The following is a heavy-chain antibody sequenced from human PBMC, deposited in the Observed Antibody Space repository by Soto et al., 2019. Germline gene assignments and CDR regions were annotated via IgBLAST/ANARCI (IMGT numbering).Heavy chain of an antibody. J-gene: IGHJ5*02. Sequence: GESLNLSCTGSGYSFTIYWIGWVRPLPGKGLEWMGIIYPGDSDTRYSPSFQGQVTISADKSISTAYLQWSSLKASDTAMYYCAKEYRIVVVITPGLFDPWGQGTLVTV. CDR1: GYSFTIYW. V-gene: IGHV5-51*01. CDR3: AKEYRIVVVITPGLFDP. D-gene: IGHD3-22*01. CDR2: IYPGDSDT.